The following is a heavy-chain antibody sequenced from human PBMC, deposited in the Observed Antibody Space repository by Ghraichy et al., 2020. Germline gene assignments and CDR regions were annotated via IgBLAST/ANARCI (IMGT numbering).Heavy chain of an antibody. CDR1: GYTFTSYG. CDR3: ARGAVERLSIAALNYYYGMDV. D-gene: IGHD6-6*01. Sequence: ASVKVSCKASGYTFTSYGISWVRQAPGQGLEWMGWISAYNGNTNYAQKLQGRVTMTTDTSTSTAYMELRSLRSDDTAVYYCARGAVERLSIAALNYYYGMDVWGQGTTVTVSS. J-gene: IGHJ6*02. V-gene: IGHV1-18*01. CDR2: ISAYNGNT.